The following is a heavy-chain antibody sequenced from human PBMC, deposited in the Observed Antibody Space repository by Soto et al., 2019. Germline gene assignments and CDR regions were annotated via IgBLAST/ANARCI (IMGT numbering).Heavy chain of an antibody. V-gene: IGHV4-34*01. CDR1: GGSFSGYY. J-gene: IGHJ5*02. Sequence: PSETLSLTCAVYGGSFSGYYWSWIRQPPGKGLEWIGEINHSGSTNYNPSLKSRVTISVDTSKNQFSLKLSSVTAVDTATYYCARESGYSSGCLNPWGQGTLVTVS. CDR3: ARESGYSSGCLNP. D-gene: IGHD6-19*01. CDR2: INHSGST.